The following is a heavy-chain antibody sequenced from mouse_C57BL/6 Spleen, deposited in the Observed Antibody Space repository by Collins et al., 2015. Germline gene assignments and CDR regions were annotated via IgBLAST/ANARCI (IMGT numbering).Heavy chain of an antibody. CDR1: GYTFTDYY. D-gene: IGHD1-1*01. CDR3: ARSIYYYGRGWYFDV. Sequence: EVQLQQSGPELVKPGASVKISCKASGYTFTDYYMNWVKQSHGKSLEWIGDINPNNGGTSYNQKFKGKATLTVDKSSSTAYMELRSLTSEDSAVYYCARSIYYYGRGWYFDVWGTGTTVTVSS. CDR2: INPNNGGT. V-gene: IGHV1-26*01. J-gene: IGHJ1*03.